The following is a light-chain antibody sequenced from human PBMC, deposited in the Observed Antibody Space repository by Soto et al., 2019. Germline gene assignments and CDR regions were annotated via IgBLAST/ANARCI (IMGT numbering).Light chain of an antibody. J-gene: IGKJ2*01. CDR3: QQYNKWPGT. Sequence: EIGMTQSPATLSGSPGERGTLSCRAIQSISSDVAWYQQKPGQAPRLLIYGASTTATGIPARFSGSGSGTEFTLTCSSRQSEDSAVYYCQQYNKWPGTLRQGTKVDI. CDR1: QSISSD. V-gene: IGKV3-15*01. CDR2: GAS.